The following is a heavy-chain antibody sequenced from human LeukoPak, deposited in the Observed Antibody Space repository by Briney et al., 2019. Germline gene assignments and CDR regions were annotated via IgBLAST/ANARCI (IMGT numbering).Heavy chain of an antibody. CDR2: IFHSGST. D-gene: IGHD2-2*02. CDR3: AREVVPAAIDY. CDR1: GGSIGASINSPNW. Sequence: PSGTLSLTCAVSGGSIGASINSPNWWSWVRQPPGKRLEWIGEIFHSGSTNYNPSLKSRVTMSVDKSKNQFSLNLTSVTAADTAVYFCAREVVPAAIDYWGQGTLVTVSS. J-gene: IGHJ4*02. V-gene: IGHV4-4*02.